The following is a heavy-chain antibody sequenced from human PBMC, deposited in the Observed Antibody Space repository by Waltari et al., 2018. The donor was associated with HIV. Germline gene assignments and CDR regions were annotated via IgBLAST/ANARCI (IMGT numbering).Heavy chain of an antibody. CDR3: ARGEDVTLISLPPGYRLDF. J-gene: IGHJ4*02. V-gene: IGHV1-2*06. CDR2: IDPRTGEA. Sequence: QAHLVQSGPEVRRPGASLTVPCKGSAYPFTAYYLLWVRQTPVQGPKWLGRIDPRTGEALDAPAFQGRVTMTRVTSLTTAYLDLTSLKSDDTAVYFCARGEDVTLISLPPGYRLDFWGQGTLVTVSS. CDR1: AYPFTAYY. D-gene: IGHD2-15*01.